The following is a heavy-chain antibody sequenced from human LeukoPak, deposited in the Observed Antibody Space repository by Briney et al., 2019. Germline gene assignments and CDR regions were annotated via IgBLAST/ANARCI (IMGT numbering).Heavy chain of an antibody. V-gene: IGHV4-4*07. D-gene: IGHD3-22*01. Sequence: SETLSLTCTVSGGSISSYYWSWIRQPAGKGLEWIGRIYTSGSTNYNPSLKSRVTMSVDTSKNQFSLKLSSVTAADTAVYYCARDTRYYYDREGAFDIWGQGTMVTVSS. CDR2: IYTSGST. CDR1: GGSISSYY. CDR3: ARDTRYYYDREGAFDI. J-gene: IGHJ3*02.